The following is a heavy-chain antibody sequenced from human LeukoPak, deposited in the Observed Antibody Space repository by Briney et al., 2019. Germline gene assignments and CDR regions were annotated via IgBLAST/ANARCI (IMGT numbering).Heavy chain of an antibody. CDR1: GFTFSSYE. V-gene: IGHV3-48*03. D-gene: IGHD3-10*02. Sequence: GGSLRLSCAASGFTFSSYEMNWVRQAPGKGLEWVSYISSSGSTIYYADSVKGRFTISRDNAKNSLYLQMNSLRAEDTAVYYCAELGITMIGGVWGKGTTVVISS. CDR3: AELGITMIGGV. J-gene: IGHJ6*04. CDR2: ISSSGSTI.